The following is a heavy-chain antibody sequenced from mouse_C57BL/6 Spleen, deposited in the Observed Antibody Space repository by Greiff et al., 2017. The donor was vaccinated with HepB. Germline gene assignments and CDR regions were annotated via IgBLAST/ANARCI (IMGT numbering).Heavy chain of an antibody. CDR3: TTKALLRSEYFDY. CDR1: GFNIKDYY. Sequence: EVQLQQSGAELVRPGASVKLSCTASGFNIKDYYMHWVKQRPEQGLEWIGRIDPEDGDTEYAPKFQGKATMTADTSSNTAYLQLSSLTSEDTAVYYCTTKALLRSEYFDYWGQGTTLTVSS. J-gene: IGHJ2*01. V-gene: IGHV14-1*01. CDR2: IDPEDGDT. D-gene: IGHD1-1*01.